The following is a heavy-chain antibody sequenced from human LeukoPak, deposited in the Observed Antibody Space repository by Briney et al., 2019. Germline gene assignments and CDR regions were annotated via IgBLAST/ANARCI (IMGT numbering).Heavy chain of an antibody. CDR2: INHSGST. Sequence: SETLSLTCAVYGVSFSGYYWSWIRQPPGKGLEWIGEINHSGSTNYNPSLKSRVTISVDTSKNQFSLKLSSVTAADTAVYYCARDRYYYGMDVWGQGTTATVSS. CDR3: ARDRYYYGMDV. V-gene: IGHV4-34*01. CDR1: GVSFSGYY. J-gene: IGHJ6*02.